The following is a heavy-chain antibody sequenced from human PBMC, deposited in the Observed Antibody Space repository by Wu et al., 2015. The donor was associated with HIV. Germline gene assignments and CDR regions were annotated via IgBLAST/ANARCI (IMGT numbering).Heavy chain of an antibody. D-gene: IGHD3-10*01. CDR3: ATSYYGSGSYPTFYYYYAMDV. J-gene: IGHJ6*02. V-gene: IGHV1-8*01. Sequence: QVQLVQSGAEVKKPGASVKVSCRTSGYTITTYDFNWVRQAPGQGLEWMGWMNSNNGKTGYGQKFQGRVAMTRNISTRTAYMELSGLKSEDTAVYYCATSYYGSGSYPTFYYYYAMDVWAKGPRSPSP. CDR2: MNSNNGKT. CDR1: GYTITTYD.